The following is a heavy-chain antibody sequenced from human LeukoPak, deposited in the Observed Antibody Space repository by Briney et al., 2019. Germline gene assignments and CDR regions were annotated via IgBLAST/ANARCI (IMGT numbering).Heavy chain of an antibody. CDR1: GGSISSYY. CDR3: ARYIAAAGSVDY. D-gene: IGHD6-13*01. CDR2: IYTSGST. Sequence: SGTLSLTCTVSGGSISSYYWSWIRQPAGKGLEWIGRIYTSGSTNYNPSLKSRVTISVDTSKNQFSLKLSSVTAADTAVYYCARYIAAAGSVDYWGQGTLVTISS. J-gene: IGHJ4*02. V-gene: IGHV4-4*07.